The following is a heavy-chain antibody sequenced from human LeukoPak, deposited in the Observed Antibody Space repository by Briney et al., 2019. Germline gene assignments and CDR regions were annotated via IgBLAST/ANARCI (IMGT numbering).Heavy chain of an antibody. CDR2: ITRDGSST. D-gene: IGHD3-16*01. J-gene: IGHJ6*04. Sequence: GGSLRLSCKASGFTFSSSCVHWVRQAPGKGLVWVSRITRDGSSTNYADYLRGRFTTTRDNAKNTLYLQMDSLRDEDTAVYYCARDPGYESWSPFWGGMDVWGNGTTVIVSS. CDR1: GFTFSSSC. CDR3: ARDPGYESWSPFWGGMDV. V-gene: IGHV3-74*01.